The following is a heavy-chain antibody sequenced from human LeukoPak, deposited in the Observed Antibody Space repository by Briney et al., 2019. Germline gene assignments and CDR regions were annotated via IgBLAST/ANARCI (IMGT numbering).Heavy chain of an antibody. Sequence: GGSLRLSCAASGFTFSSYAMSWVRQAPGKGLEWVSAIIGSGGSTYYADSVKGRFTISRDNSKNTLYLQMNSLRAEDTAVYYCAKDPSYSSGRRNLINWFDPWGQGTLVTVSS. V-gene: IGHV3-23*01. CDR2: IIGSGGST. CDR3: AKDPSYSSGRRNLINWFDP. D-gene: IGHD6-19*01. J-gene: IGHJ5*02. CDR1: GFTFSSYA.